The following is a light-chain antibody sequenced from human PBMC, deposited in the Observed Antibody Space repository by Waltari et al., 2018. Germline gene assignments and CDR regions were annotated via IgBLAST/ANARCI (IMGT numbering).Light chain of an antibody. J-gene: IGKJ1*01. CDR2: GAS. Sequence: EIVLTQSPGTLSLSPGERATLSCRASQSVGRTLAWYQQRPGQAPRLLIYGASSRAANIPGRFAGRGSGTDFSLTIDRLEPEDFAVYYCQHYLRLPVSFGQGTKVEIK. CDR1: QSVGRT. V-gene: IGKV3-20*01. CDR3: QHYLRLPVS.